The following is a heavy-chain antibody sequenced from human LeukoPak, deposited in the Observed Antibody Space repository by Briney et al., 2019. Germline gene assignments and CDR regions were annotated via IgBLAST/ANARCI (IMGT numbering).Heavy chain of an antibody. Sequence: EASVKVSCKASGGTFSSYAISWVRQAPGQGHEWMGRIIPIFGTANYAQKFQGRVTITTDESTSTAYMELSSLRSEDTAVCYCATPYYYDSSGYPDYFGYWGQGALVTLSS. V-gene: IGHV1-69*05. J-gene: IGHJ4*02. CDR1: GGTFSSYA. CDR2: IIPIFGTA. CDR3: ATPYYYDSSGYPDYFGY. D-gene: IGHD3-22*01.